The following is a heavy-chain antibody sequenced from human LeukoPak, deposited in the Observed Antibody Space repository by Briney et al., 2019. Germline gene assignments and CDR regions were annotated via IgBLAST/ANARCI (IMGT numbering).Heavy chain of an antibody. CDR2: SYYSGST. D-gene: IGHD6-19*01. CDR3: ARHSSGWYEHY. Sequence: SDTLSLTCTVSGGSISTHYWSWIRQPPGKGLEWIGYSYYSGSTNYNPSLKSRVTISVDTSKNQFSLKLSSVTAADTAVYYCARHSSGWYEHYWGQGTLVTVSS. V-gene: IGHV4-59*08. CDR1: GGSISTHY. J-gene: IGHJ4*02.